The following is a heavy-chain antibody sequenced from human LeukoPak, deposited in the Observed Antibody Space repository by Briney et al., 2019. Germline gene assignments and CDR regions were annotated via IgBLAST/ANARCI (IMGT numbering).Heavy chain of an antibody. V-gene: IGHV3-23*01. J-gene: IGHJ4*02. CDR2: ISGSGGST. CDR1: GFTFSSYA. CDR3: AKAGPYYDFWSGYYSTGPSFDY. Sequence: GGSLGLSCAASGFTFSSYAMSWVRQAPGKGLEWVSAISGSGGSTYYADSVKGRFTISRDNSKNTLYLQMNSLRAEDTAVYYCAKAGPYYDFWSGYYSTGPSFDYWSQGTLVTVSS. D-gene: IGHD3-3*01.